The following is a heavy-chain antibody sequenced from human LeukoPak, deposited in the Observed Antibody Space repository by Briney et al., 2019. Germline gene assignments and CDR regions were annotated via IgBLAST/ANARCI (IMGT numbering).Heavy chain of an antibody. J-gene: IGHJ4*02. Sequence: GGSLRLSCAASGFTFNSYAMNWVRQAPGKGLEWVSSISGSSSYIYYADSLKGRFTISRDNAKNSLYLQINSLRAGDTALYYCARADSNIAARRIGFDYWGQGTLVTVSS. V-gene: IGHV3-21*01. D-gene: IGHD6-6*01. CDR3: ARADSNIAARRIGFDY. CDR1: GFTFNSYA. CDR2: ISGSSSYI.